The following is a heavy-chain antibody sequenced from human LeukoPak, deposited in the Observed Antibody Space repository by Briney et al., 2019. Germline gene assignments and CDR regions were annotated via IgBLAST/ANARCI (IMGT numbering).Heavy chain of an antibody. V-gene: IGHV4-34*01. Sequence: SETLSLTCTISGGSISSYYWSWIRQPPGKGLEWIGEINHSGSTNYNPSLKSRVTISVDTSKNQFSLKLSSVTAADTAVYYCARATAGTTLFEGIDYWGQGTLVTVSS. J-gene: IGHJ4*02. D-gene: IGHD1-1*01. CDR2: INHSGST. CDR3: ARATAGTTLFEGIDY. CDR1: GGSISSYY.